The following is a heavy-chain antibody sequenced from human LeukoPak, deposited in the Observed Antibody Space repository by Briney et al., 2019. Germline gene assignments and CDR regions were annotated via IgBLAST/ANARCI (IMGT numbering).Heavy chain of an antibody. CDR3: AKGKASGWYIVDY. J-gene: IGHJ4*02. Sequence: GGSLRLSCAASGFTFSNYVIHWVRQAPGKGLEWLAFIRYGGNNKYYADSVKGRFTISRDNSKNTLYLQMNTLKAGDTAIYYCAKGKASGWYIVDYWGQGTLVTVSS. D-gene: IGHD6-19*01. V-gene: IGHV3-30*02. CDR2: IRYGGNNK. CDR1: GFTFSNYV.